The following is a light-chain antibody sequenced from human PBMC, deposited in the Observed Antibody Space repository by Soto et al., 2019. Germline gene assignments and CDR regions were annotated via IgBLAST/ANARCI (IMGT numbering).Light chain of an antibody. Sequence: DIVMTQSPDSLAVSLGERATINCKSSQSVLYSSNNKNYLAWYQQKPGQPPKLLIYWASTRESGVPDRFSGSGSGTEFTLTISSLKAEDVAVYYCQQYYSPPLTFDGGTKVEIK. CDR2: WAS. CDR3: QQYYSPPLT. V-gene: IGKV4-1*01. J-gene: IGKJ4*01. CDR1: QSVLYSSNNKNY.